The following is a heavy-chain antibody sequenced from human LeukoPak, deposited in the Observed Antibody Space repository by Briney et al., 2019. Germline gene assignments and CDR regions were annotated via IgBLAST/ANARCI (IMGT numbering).Heavy chain of an antibody. CDR3: VCGVY. CDR1: GFTFDDYD. CDR2: ISWNSGSI. D-gene: IGHD1-26*01. V-gene: IGHV3-9*03. J-gene: IGHJ4*02. Sequence: GKSLRLSCAASGFTFDDYDMHWVRQAPGKGLEWVSGISWNSGSIGYADSVKGRFTISRDNAKNSLYLQMNSRRAEDMALYYCVCGVYWGQGTLFTVSS.